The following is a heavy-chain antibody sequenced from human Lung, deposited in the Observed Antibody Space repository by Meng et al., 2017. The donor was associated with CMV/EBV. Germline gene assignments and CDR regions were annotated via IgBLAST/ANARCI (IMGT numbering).Heavy chain of an antibody. CDR2: INPRGGGP. V-gene: IGHV1-2*02. J-gene: IGHJ4*02. CDR3: AREAETANDY. Sequence: ASMVSCKASGYTFADYFIHWVRQAPGQGLEWMGRINPRGGGPNYVQKYQDRVTLTMDTSITTAYLEMSGLTSDDTAVYYCAREAETANDYCGQGTLVTVSS. CDR1: GYTFADYF. D-gene: IGHD5-18*01.